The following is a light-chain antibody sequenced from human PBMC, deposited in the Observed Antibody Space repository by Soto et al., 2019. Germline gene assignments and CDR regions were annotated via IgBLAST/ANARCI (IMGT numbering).Light chain of an antibody. V-gene: IGKV1-6*01. CDR3: LQDYNYPRT. CDR2: AAS. J-gene: IGKJ1*01. Sequence: AIPMTQSPSSLPASVGDRVTITCRASQGISKDLGWYQQKPGKAPKLLIYAASSLQSGVPSRFSGSGSGTDFTLTISSLQPEDFETYYCLQDYNYPRTFGQGTKVEIK. CDR1: QGISKD.